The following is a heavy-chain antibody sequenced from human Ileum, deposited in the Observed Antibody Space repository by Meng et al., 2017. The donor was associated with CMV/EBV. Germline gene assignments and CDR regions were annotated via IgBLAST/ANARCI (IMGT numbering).Heavy chain of an antibody. J-gene: IGHJ5*02. Sequence: WIGWVRQRPGKGLEWMGIIHPGDSDTRYSPSFQGQVIISADKSITTAYLQWSSLKASDTAMYYCSRHKKAPYCSSTSCYETFGWFDPWGQGTLVTVSS. CDR3: SRHKKAPYCSSTSCYETFGWFDP. CDR2: IHPGDSDT. D-gene: IGHD2-2*01. V-gene: IGHV5-51*01. CDR1: W.